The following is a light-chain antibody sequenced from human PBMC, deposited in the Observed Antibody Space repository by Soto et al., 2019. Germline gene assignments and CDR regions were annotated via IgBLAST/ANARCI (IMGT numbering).Light chain of an antibody. CDR1: TSNIGSNT. CDR2: VNN. CDR3: AAWDDSLNGAV. J-gene: IGLJ7*01. V-gene: IGLV1-44*01. Sequence: QSVLTQPPSASGTPGQRVTISCSGGTSNIGSNTVNWYQQLPGTAPKLLVYVNNQRPSGGPDRFSGSKSGTSASLAISGLQSEDEADYYCAAWDDSLNGAVFGGGTKLTVL.